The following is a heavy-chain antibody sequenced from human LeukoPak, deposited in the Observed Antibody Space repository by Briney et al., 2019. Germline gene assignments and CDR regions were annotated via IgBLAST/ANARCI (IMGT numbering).Heavy chain of an antibody. CDR3: ARVLHAPYLIDS. CDR1: DSSITITYY. Sequence: PSQTLSLACTVSDSSITITYYGACFRQPPGKGLEWIATVFGLQTVRTFNNPSLESRVTMSLDPSQSQFSLNLTSVTAADTALYFCARVLHAPYLIDSWGQGTLVTVSS. J-gene: IGHJ4*02. D-gene: IGHD2-8*01. V-gene: IGHV4-38-2*02. CDR2: VFGLQTVRT.